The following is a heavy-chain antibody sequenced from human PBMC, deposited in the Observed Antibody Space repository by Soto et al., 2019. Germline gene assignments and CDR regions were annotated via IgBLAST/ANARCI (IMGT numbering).Heavy chain of an antibody. CDR3: ARVGVVLAAPRVWPY. D-gene: IGHD6-25*01. J-gene: IGHJ4*02. V-gene: IGHV1-18*01. CDR2: INPYNGNT. CDR1: GYTFTSDG. Sequence: ASVKVSCKASGYTFTSDGSSWVRQAPGQGLEWMAWINPYNGNTKYAEKFLGRVTVTTDTSTATAYMEVRSLTSDDTAVFYCARVGVVLAAPRVWPYWRQGPPVTVSS.